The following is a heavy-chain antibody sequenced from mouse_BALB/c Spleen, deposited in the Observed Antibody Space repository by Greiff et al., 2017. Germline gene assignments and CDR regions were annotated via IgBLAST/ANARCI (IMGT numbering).Heavy chain of an antibody. J-gene: IGHJ2*01. CDR3: ARDRYRTGFDD. CDR1: GFTFSDFY. D-gene: IGHD2-14*01. CDR2: SRNKANDYTT. V-gene: IGHV7-1*02. Sequence: EVHLVDSGGGLVQPGGSLRLSCATSGFTFSDFYMEWVRQPPGKRLEWIAASRNKANDYTTEYSASVKGRFIVSRDTSQSILYLQMHALRAEDTAIYYCARDRYRTGFDDWGQGTTRTVSS.